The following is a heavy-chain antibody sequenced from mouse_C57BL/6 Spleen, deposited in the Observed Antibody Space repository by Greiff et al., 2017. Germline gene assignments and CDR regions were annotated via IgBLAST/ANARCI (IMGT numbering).Heavy chain of an antibody. D-gene: IGHD2-3*01. Sequence: QVQLQQSGAELVRPGTSVKVSCKASGYAFTNYLIEWVKQRPGQGLEWIGVINPGSGGTNYNEKFKGKATLTADKSSSTASMQLSSLTSEDSAVYFCAREYYDGYSGYFDYWGQGTTLTVSS. CDR3: AREYYDGYSGYFDY. J-gene: IGHJ2*01. CDR1: GYAFTNYL. CDR2: INPGSGGT. V-gene: IGHV1-54*01.